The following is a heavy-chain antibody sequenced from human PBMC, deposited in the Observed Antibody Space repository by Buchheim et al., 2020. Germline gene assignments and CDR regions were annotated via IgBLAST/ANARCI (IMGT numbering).Heavy chain of an antibody. J-gene: IGHJ5*02. Sequence: QVQLQQWGAGLLKPPETLSLTCAVYGGSFSGYYWSWIRQPPGKGLEWIGEINHSGSTNYNPSLKSRVTISVDTSKNQFSLKLSSVTAADTAVYYCARGPGIGTGYHNWFDPWGQGTL. CDR3: ARGPGIGTGYHNWFDP. V-gene: IGHV4-34*01. CDR2: INHSGST. CDR1: GGSFSGYY. D-gene: IGHD1-14*01.